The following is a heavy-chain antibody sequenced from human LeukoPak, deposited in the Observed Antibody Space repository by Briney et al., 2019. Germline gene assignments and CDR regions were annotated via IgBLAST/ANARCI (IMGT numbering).Heavy chain of an antibody. J-gene: IGHJ3*02. Sequence: SETLSLTCAVYGGSFSGYYWSWIRQPPGKGLEWIGEINHSGSTNYNPSLKSRVTISVDTSKNQLSLKVSSVTAADTAVYYCASALGDYGHAFDIWGQGTMVTVSS. V-gene: IGHV4-34*01. CDR3: ASALGDYGHAFDI. D-gene: IGHD4-17*01. CDR1: GGSFSGYY. CDR2: INHSGST.